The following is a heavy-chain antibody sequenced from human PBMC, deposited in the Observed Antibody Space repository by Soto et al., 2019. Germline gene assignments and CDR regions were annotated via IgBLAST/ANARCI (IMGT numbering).Heavy chain of an antibody. CDR3: AINIAAAGTFDY. D-gene: IGHD6-13*01. J-gene: IGHJ4*02. V-gene: IGHV4-34*01. CDR2: INHSGST. Sequence: SETLSLTCAVYGGSFSGYYWSWIRQPPGKGLEWIGEINHSGSTNYNPSLKSRVTISVDTSKNQFSLKLSSVTAADTAVYYCAINIAAAGTFDYWGQGTLVTVSS. CDR1: GGSFSGYY.